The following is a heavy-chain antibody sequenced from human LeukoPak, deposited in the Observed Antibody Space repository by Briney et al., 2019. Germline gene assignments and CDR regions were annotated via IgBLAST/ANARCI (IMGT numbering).Heavy chain of an antibody. J-gene: IGHJ4*02. CDR1: GGSISSGGYY. CDR2: IYYSGST. D-gene: IGHD3-22*01. Sequence: PSQTLSLTCTVSGGSISSGGYYWSWIRQPPGKGLEWVGYIYYSGSTYYNPSLKSRVTISVDTSKNQFSLKLSSVTAADTAVYYCARGSDSSGYLPSDYWGQGTLVNVSS. CDR3: ARGSDSSGYLPSDY. V-gene: IGHV4-30-4*01.